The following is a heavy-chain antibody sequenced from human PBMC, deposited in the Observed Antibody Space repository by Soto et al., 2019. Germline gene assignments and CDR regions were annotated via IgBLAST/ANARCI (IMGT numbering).Heavy chain of an antibody. J-gene: IGHJ4*01. CDR3: ARGVLH. CDR1: GGSISSGGYY. V-gene: IGHV4-31*03. CDR2: ISYSGST. Sequence: QVQLQESGPGLVQPSQTLSLTCTVSGGSISSGGYYWSWIRQHPGTGREWIGHISYSGSTYYNTSPKSRVTISVDTSRNQFSLIVNSVTAADPAVYYCARGVLHWGQGTLVTVSS.